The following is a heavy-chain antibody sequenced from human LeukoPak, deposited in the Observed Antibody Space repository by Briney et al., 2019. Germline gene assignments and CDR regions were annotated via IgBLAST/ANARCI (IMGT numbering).Heavy chain of an antibody. CDR1: GFTFSAYE. CDR3: ARDTLKYSNSPDALDI. Sequence: PGGSLRLSCAASGFTFSAYEMNWVRQAPGKGLEWVSYIGSSGSTVYYADSVKGRFTISRDNAKNSLYMQMESLRDEDTAIYYCARDTLKYSNSPDALDIWGQGTMVTVSS. D-gene: IGHD4-23*01. J-gene: IGHJ3*02. V-gene: IGHV3-48*03. CDR2: IGSSGSTV.